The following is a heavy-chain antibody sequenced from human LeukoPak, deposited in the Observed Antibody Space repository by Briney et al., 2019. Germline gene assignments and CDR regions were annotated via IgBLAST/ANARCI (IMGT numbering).Heavy chain of an antibody. V-gene: IGHV4-39*07. CDR3: ARAGGSGLIDY. CDR2: MYYSGST. CDR1: GGSIRSGSYY. D-gene: IGHD6-19*01. Sequence: KASETLSLTCTVSGGSIRSGSYYWGWIRQPPGKGLEWIGSMYYSGSTYYNPSLKSRVTISINTSKNQFSLKLSSVTAADTAVYYCARAGGSGLIDYWGQGTLVTVSS. J-gene: IGHJ4*02.